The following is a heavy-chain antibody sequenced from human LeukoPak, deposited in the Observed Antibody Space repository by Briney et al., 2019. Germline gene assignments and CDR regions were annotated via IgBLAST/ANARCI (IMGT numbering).Heavy chain of an antibody. CDR3: ATVVAGATRFDY. V-gene: IGHV4-39*07. Sequence: PSETLSLTCTVSGGSISSSSYYWGWIRQPPGKGLEWIGSIYYSGSTYYNPSLKSRVTISVDTSKNQFSLKLSSVTAADTAVYYCATVVAGATRFDYWGQGTLVTVSS. D-gene: IGHD1-26*01. CDR1: GGSISSSSYY. J-gene: IGHJ4*02. CDR2: IYYSGST.